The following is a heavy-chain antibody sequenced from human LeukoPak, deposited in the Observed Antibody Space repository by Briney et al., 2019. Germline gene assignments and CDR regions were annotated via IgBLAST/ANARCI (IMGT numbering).Heavy chain of an antibody. CDR2: ISGSSSSYI. Sequence: GGSLRLSCAASGFTFSTYSMNWVRQAPGKGLEWVASISGSSSSYIYYADSVKGRFTISRDNAKNSLYLQMNSLRVEDTAVYYCASGPPIDYWGQGTLVTVSS. CDR1: GFTFSTYS. CDR3: ASGPPIDY. J-gene: IGHJ4*02. V-gene: IGHV3-21*01.